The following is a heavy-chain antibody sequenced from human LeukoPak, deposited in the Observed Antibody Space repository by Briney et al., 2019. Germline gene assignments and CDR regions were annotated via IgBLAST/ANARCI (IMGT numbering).Heavy chain of an antibody. D-gene: IGHD2-15*01. CDR3: AIYSSSSGRIDP. CDR2: INYSGVT. CDR1: SGSITSSVYY. V-gene: IGHV4-39*02. J-gene: IGHJ5*02. Sequence: SETLSLTCTVSSGSITSSVYYCSWIRQPPGKGLEWIAGINYSGVTHYNPSLKSRVTISVDTSKNHFSLNLCSVTAADTAVYYCAIYSSSSGRIDPWGQGTLVTVSS.